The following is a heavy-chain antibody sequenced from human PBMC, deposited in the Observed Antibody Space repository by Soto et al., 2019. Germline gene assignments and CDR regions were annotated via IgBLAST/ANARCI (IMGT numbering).Heavy chain of an antibody. J-gene: IGHJ5*02. CDR2: ISSSSSYV. D-gene: IGHD1-1*01. CDR1: GFTFSSYS. Sequence: EVQLVESGGGLVKPGGSLGLSCAASGFTFSSYSMNWVRQAPGKGLGWVSSISSSSSYVYYADSVKGRFTISRDNAKNSLYLQMNSLRAEDTAVYYCARELERRGGWFDPCGQGTLVTVSS. V-gene: IGHV3-21*01. CDR3: ARELERRGGWFDP.